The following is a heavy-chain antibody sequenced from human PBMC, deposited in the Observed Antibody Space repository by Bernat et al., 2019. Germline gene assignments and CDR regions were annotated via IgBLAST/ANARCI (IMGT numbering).Heavy chain of an antibody. D-gene: IGHD5-24*01. J-gene: IGHJ4*02. V-gene: IGHV4-39*01. CDR1: GGSISSNGYY. CDR2: MYFDGST. Sequence: QLQLHESGPGLVKPSETLSLTCTVSGGSISSNGYYWGWIRQPPGKGLDWIGSMYFDGSTYYNPSLKSRVTTSADTSKTQLSLKLASVTAADTAVYYCASRARDGRNYDYFDYWGQGTPVTVSS. CDR3: ASRARDGRNYDYFDY.